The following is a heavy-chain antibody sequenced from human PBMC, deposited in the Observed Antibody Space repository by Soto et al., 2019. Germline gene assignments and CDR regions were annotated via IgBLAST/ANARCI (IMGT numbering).Heavy chain of an antibody. CDR3: ARHDYGGFGL. CDR1: GGSISRSSYY. Sequence: QLQLQESGPGLVKPSETLSLTCTVSGGSISRSSYYWGWIRQPPGKGLEWIGSIYYSGSTYYNPSLKSRVTIAVDTSKNQFSLKLSSVTAADTAVYYCARHDYGGFGLWGQGTLVTVSS. J-gene: IGHJ4*02. CDR2: IYYSGST. V-gene: IGHV4-39*01. D-gene: IGHD4-17*01.